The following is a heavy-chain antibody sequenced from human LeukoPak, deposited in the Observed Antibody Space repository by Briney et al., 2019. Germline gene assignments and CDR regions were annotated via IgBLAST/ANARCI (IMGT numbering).Heavy chain of an antibody. CDR3: ARDEAIAAAGNGIDP. Sequence: SETLSLTCTVSGGSISSSSYYWGWIRQPPGKGLEWIGSIYYSGSTYYNPSLKSRVTISVDTSENQFSLKLSSVTAADTAVYYCARDEAIAAAGNGIDPWGQGTLVTVSS. D-gene: IGHD6-13*01. CDR2: IYYSGST. CDR1: GGSISSSSYY. V-gene: IGHV4-39*07. J-gene: IGHJ5*02.